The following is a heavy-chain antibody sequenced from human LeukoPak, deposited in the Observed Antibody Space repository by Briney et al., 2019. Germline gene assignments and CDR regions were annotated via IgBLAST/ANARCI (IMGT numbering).Heavy chain of an antibody. V-gene: IGHV3-48*03. Sequence: GGSLRLSCTASGFTFSSSEMNWVRQAPGKGLEWVSYINSNGDFKYYADSVKGRFTTSRDNAKNSLYLQMNSLRAEDTAVYYCTRRPYWGRGTLVSVSS. J-gene: IGHJ4*02. CDR1: GFTFSSSE. CDR3: TRRPY. CDR2: INSNGDFK.